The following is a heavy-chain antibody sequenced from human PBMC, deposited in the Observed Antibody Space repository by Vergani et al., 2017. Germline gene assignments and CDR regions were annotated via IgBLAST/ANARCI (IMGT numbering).Heavy chain of an antibody. CDR1: GGTFSSYA. CDR2: SIPIFGTA. D-gene: IGHD3-10*01. CDR3: AGSMVRGVKARNFDY. J-gene: IGHJ4*02. V-gene: IGHV1-69*18. Sequence: QVQLVQSGAEVKKPGSSVKVSCKASGGTFSSYAISWVRQAPGQGLEWMGRSIPIFGTANYAQKFQGRVTITADESTSTAYMELSSLRSEDTAVYYCAGSMVRGVKARNFDYWGQGTLVTVSS.